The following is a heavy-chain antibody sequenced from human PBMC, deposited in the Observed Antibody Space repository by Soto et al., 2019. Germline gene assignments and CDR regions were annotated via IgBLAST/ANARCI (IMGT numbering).Heavy chain of an antibody. D-gene: IGHD3-10*01. CDR3: TTDSCITISGGRFDY. CDR2: IKSKMDGGTK. V-gene: IGHV3-15*07. CDR1: GFSFSNGW. J-gene: IGHJ4*01. Sequence: EVQLVESGGGLVKPGGSLRLSCAASGFSFSNGWINWVRQAPGKGLEWVGRIKSKMDGGTKAFAAPVKGRFSISRDDSKNMVYLEMSSLETEDPGVYYCTTDSCITISGGRFDYWGHGTLVTVSS.